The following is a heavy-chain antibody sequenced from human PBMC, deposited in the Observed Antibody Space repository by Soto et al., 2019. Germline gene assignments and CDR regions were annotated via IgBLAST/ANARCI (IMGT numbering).Heavy chain of an antibody. CDR3: ARGRYSSSSYYYYYMDV. J-gene: IGHJ6*03. CDR1: GGSFSGYY. D-gene: IGHD6-6*01. Sequence: SETLSLTCAVYGGSFSGYYWSWIRQPPGKGLEWIGEINHSGSTNYNPSLKSRVTISVDTSKNQFSLKLSSVTAADTAVYYCARGRYSSSSYYYYYMDVWGKVTTVTVSS. V-gene: IGHV4-34*01. CDR2: INHSGST.